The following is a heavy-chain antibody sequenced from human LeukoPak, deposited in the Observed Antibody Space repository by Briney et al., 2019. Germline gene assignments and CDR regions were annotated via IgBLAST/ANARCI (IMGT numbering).Heavy chain of an antibody. CDR1: GYTFTSYG. D-gene: IGHD3-22*01. Sequence: GASVKVSCKASGYTFTSYGISWVRQAPGQGLEWMGWISAYNGNTNYAQKLQGRVTMTTDTSTSTAYMELRSLRSDDTAVYYCARDRGYYDSSGYYPILIDYWGQGTLVTVSS. J-gene: IGHJ4*02. CDR2: ISAYNGNT. V-gene: IGHV1-18*01. CDR3: ARDRGYYDSSGYYPILIDY.